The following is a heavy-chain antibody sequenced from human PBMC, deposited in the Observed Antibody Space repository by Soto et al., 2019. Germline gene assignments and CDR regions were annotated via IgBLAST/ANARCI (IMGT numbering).Heavy chain of an antibody. V-gene: IGHV1-69*08. J-gene: IGHJ6*02. CDR1: GGTFSSYT. Sequence: QVQLVQSGAEVKKPGSSVKVSCKASGGTFSSYTISWVRQAPGQGLEWMGRIIPILGIANYAQKFQGRVTITADKSTSTDYMDLSSLRSEDTAVYYCARDLRGYSYGPYYYYGMDVWGQGTTVTVSS. CDR3: ARDLRGYSYGPYYYYGMDV. CDR2: IIPILGIA. D-gene: IGHD5-18*01.